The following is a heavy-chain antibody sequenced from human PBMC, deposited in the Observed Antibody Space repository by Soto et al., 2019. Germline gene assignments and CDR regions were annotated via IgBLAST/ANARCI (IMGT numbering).Heavy chain of an antibody. D-gene: IGHD3-9*01. J-gene: IGHJ4*02. Sequence: EVQLVESGGGLVQSGGSLRLSCEASGFSFITYWMNWVRQAPGKGLEWLASIKEDGSENQYVDSVKGRFTISRDNAKNSLYLQMNSLNEEDTAVYYCVRAISGSFALWGQGTLVIVSS. CDR1: GFSFITYW. CDR2: IKEDGSEN. V-gene: IGHV3-7*04. CDR3: VRAISGSFAL.